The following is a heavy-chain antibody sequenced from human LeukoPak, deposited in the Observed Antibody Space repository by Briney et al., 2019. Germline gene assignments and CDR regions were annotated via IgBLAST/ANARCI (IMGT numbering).Heavy chain of an antibody. CDR1: GFTFSSYW. D-gene: IGHD1-26*01. V-gene: IGHV3-7*03. J-gene: IGHJ5*02. CDR3: ARSRAFNSGAFDP. CDR2: IKQDGSEK. Sequence: GGSLKLSCAASGFTFSSYWMSWVRQAPGKGLEWVANIKQDGSEKYYVDSVKGRFTISRDNAKNSLSLQMNSLRAEDTAVYYCARSRAFNSGAFDPWGQGSLVTVSS.